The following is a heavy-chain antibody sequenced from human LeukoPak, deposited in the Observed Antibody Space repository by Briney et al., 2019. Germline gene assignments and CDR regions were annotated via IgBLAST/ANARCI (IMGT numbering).Heavy chain of an antibody. Sequence: PSETPSLTCTVSGGSISSSNWWSWVRRPPGKGLEWIGEISHSGTTNYKPSLKSRVTISLDRSKIQVSLRLNSVTAADTAVYYCASMVPTLRYFQHWGQGTLVTVSS. V-gene: IGHV4-4*02. J-gene: IGHJ1*01. CDR1: GGSISSSNW. CDR3: ASMVPTLRYFQH. D-gene: IGHD4/OR15-4a*01. CDR2: ISHSGTT.